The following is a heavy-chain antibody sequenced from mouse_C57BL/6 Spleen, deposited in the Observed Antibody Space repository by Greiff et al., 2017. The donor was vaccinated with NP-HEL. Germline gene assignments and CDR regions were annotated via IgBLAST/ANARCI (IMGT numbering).Heavy chain of an antibody. CDR2: INPGSGGT. Sequence: QVQLKQSGAELVRPGTSVKVSCKASGYAFTNYLIEWVKQRPGQGLEWIGVINPGSGGTNYNEKFKGKATLPADKSSSTAYMQLSSLTSEDSAVYFCARPDFTTVVEAPPPFAYWGQGTLVTVSA. J-gene: IGHJ3*01. V-gene: IGHV1-54*01. D-gene: IGHD1-1*01. CDR1: GYAFTNYL. CDR3: ARPDFTTVVEAPPPFAY.